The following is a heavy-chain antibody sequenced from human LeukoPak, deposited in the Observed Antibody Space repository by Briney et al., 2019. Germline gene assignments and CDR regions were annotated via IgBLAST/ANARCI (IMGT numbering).Heavy chain of an antibody. CDR3: AKPTYRSGTGGFPY. CDR2: INHSGST. Sequence: SETLSLTCAVYGGSFSGYYWSWIRQPPGKGLEWIGEINHSGSTNYNPSLKSRVTMSLDTSKNQFSLRLTSLTAADTAVYYCAKPTYRSGTGGFPYWGQGTLVTVSS. CDR1: GGSFSGYY. D-gene: IGHD3-10*01. V-gene: IGHV4-34*01. J-gene: IGHJ4*02.